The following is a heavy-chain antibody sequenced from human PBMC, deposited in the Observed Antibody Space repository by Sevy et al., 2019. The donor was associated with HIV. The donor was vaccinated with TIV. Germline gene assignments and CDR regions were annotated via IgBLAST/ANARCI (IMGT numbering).Heavy chain of an antibody. D-gene: IGHD3-22*01. V-gene: IGHV3-7*01. CDR2: IKQDMSEK. CDR1: GFTFSSYW. CDR3: ARAQQVTMLVVIGGLYFDF. J-gene: IGHJ4*02. Sequence: GGSLRLSCAASGFTFSSYWMTWVRQAPGKGLEWVANIKQDMSEKYYADSVKGRFNLSRDNARNSLYLQMESLRAEDTAVYYCARAQQVTMLVVIGGLYFDFWGQGTLVTVSS.